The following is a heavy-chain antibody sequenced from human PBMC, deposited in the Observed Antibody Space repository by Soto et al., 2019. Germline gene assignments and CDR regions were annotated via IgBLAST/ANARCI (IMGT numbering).Heavy chain of an antibody. CDR3: ASGDYYDRSGYWYYFDY. D-gene: IGHD3-22*01. CDR1: GGTFSSYA. J-gene: IGHJ4*02. Sequence: GASVKVSCEACGGTFSSYAMRWVRQAPGQGLEWMGGIIPIFGTANYAQKFQGRVTITADESTSTAYMELSSLRSEDMAVYYCASGDYYDRSGYWYYFDYWGQGTLVTVSS. V-gene: IGHV1-69*13. CDR2: IIPIFGTA.